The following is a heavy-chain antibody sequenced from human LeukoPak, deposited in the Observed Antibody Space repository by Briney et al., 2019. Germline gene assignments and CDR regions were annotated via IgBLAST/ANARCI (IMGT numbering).Heavy chain of an antibody. J-gene: IGHJ3*02. CDR3: ARTRGNAFDI. D-gene: IGHD3-10*01. CDR1: GFTFSSYW. V-gene: IGHV3-74*01. Sequence: PGGSLRLSCAASGFTFSSYWMSWVRQAPAKGPVWVSRVNTDGDSTIYADFVEGRFTISRDNAKNTLYLRMRTLRAEDTAVYYCARTRGNAFDIWGLGTLVTVSS. CDR2: VNTDGDST.